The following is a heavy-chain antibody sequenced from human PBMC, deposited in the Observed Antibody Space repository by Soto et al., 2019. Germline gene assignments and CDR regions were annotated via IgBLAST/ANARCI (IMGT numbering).Heavy chain of an antibody. V-gene: IGHV6-1*01. J-gene: IGHJ4*02. CDR2: TFYRSKWYN. Sequence: SQALSLTCAISGDSVSRNSVAWNWIRQPPSGGLEWLGRTFYRSKWYNDYALSVKSRITINPDTSKNQFSLHLNSVTPEDTAVYYCARDLHGAVDYWGQGTVVTVSS. CDR1: GDSVSRNSVA. CDR3: ARDLHGAVDY. D-gene: IGHD4-17*01.